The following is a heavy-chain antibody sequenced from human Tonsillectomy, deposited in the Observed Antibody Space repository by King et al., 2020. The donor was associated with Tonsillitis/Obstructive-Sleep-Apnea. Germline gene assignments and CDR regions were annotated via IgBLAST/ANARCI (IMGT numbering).Heavy chain of an antibody. D-gene: IGHD4/OR15-4a*01. V-gene: IGHV3-48*03. CDR3: ARRVPYYGMDV. CDR2: ISRSDNTI. CDR1: GFTFSSYE. J-gene: IGHJ6*02. Sequence: VQLVQSGGGLVQPGGSLRLSCVTSGFTFSSYEMNWVCQAPGKGLEWVSYISRSDNTIHDADSVKGRFTISRDNAKNSVFLQMNSLRVEDTAVYYCARRVPYYGMDVWGQGTTVTVSS.